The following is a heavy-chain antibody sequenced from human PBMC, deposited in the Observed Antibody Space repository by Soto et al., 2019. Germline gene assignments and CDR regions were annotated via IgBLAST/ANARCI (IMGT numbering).Heavy chain of an antibody. J-gene: IGHJ2*01. V-gene: IGHV4-59*08. Sequence: QVQLQESGPGLVKPSETLSLTCTVSGGSISSHYWSWIRQPPGKGLEWIGYIYYSGNTDYNPSLKSRVTISVDPSKNQLSLRLSSVTAADTAMYYCARPRGTTPAVWYFDLWGRGTLVTVSS. D-gene: IGHD1-26*01. CDR2: IYYSGNT. CDR3: ARPRGTTPAVWYFDL. CDR1: GGSISSHY.